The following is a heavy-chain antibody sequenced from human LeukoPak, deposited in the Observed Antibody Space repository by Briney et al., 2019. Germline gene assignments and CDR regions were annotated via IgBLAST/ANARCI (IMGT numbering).Heavy chain of an antibody. CDR3: ATWRRTFRYFDF. D-gene: IGHD3-3*01. Sequence: GGSLRLSCAASGFTFTSYVMTWVRQAPGKGLEWVSAISGSGSTYYADTLKGRFTISSDASKNTLFLQMNNLRADDTAIYYCATWRRTFRYFDFWGRGTLVTVSS. CDR2: ISGSGST. V-gene: IGHV3-23*01. J-gene: IGHJ2*01. CDR1: GFTFTSYV.